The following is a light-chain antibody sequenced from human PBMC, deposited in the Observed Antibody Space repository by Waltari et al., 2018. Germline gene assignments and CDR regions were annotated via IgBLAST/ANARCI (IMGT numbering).Light chain of an antibody. CDR3: QSYDSSSQV. V-gene: IGLV6-57*03. CDR2: DRN. J-gene: IGLJ3*02. Sequence: NFMLTQPHSVSESPGKTVTLSCTRSSGSVASSYVQWYQQRPGSAPPIVIYDRNHRPTGVPDRFSGSIDSSSNSASLTISGLTTEDEADYYCQSYDSSSQVFGGGTRLTVL. CDR1: SGSVASSY.